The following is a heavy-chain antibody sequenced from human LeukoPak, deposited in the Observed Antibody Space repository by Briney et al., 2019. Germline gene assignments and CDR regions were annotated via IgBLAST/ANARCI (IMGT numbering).Heavy chain of an antibody. D-gene: IGHD5-12*01. J-gene: IGHJ4*02. CDR1: GFTFSDYY. V-gene: IGHV3-11*05. CDR3: ARAEATMDH. CDR2: ISSSSTYT. Sequence: GGSLRLSCAASGFTFSDYYMTWIRQAPGRGLEWISSISSSSTYTNYADSAKGRFTISRDNAKNSLYLQMNSLRADDTAVYYCARAEATMDHWGQGTLVTVSA.